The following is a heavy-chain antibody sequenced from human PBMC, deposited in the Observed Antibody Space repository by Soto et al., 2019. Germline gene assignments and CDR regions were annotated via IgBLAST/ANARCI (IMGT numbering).Heavy chain of an antibody. J-gene: IGHJ4*02. CDR3: AKAPASSLTASRPFDE. V-gene: IGHV3-23*01. D-gene: IGHD5-18*01. Sequence: EVQLLESGGGLVPPGGFLRLSCEASGNTFSNYAMTWVRQAPGKGLEWVSAISGSGGSTYYAGSVKGRFTISRDNSKNTLFLHINSLRAEDTAIYYCAKAPASSLTASRPFDEWGQGTLVTISS. CDR1: GNTFSNYA. CDR2: ISGSGGST.